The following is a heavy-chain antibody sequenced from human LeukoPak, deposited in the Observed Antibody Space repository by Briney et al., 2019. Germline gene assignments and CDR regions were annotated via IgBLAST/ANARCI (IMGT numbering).Heavy chain of an antibody. CDR1: GGSFSGYY. CDR3: SIAARGVYY. Sequence: SETLSLTCAVYGGSFSGYYWSWIRQPPGKGLEWIGEINHSGSTNYNPSLKSRVTISVDTSKNQFSLKLSSVTAADTAVYYCSIAARGVYYWGQGTLVTVSS. V-gene: IGHV4-34*01. D-gene: IGHD6-6*01. J-gene: IGHJ4*02. CDR2: INHSGST.